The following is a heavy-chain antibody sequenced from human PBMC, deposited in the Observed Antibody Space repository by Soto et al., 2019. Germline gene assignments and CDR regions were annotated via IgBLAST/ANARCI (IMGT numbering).Heavy chain of an antibody. D-gene: IGHD5-12*01. Sequence: GGSLRLSCAASGFTFSSYSMNWVRQAPGKGLEWVSSISSSSSYIYYADSVKGRFTISRDNAKNSLYLQMNSLRAEDTAVYYCARVGGGWWLRLNRNDYPSDYYFDYWGQGTLVTVSS. CDR1: GFTFSSYS. V-gene: IGHV3-21*01. CDR2: ISSSSSYI. J-gene: IGHJ4*02. CDR3: ARVGGGWWLRLNRNDYPSDYYFDY.